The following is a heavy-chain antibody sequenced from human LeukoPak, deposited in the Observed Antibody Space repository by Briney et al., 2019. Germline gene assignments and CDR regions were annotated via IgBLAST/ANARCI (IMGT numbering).Heavy chain of an antibody. CDR1: GFTFSTYW. J-gene: IGHJ4*02. V-gene: IGHV3-15*01. CDR2: IKRKTDDGTT. Sequence: GGSLRLSCSASGFTFSTYWMSWVHQAPGKGLEWVGLIKRKTDDGTTDYAAPEKGRFTISRDDSKNTLYLQMNSLKTEDTAVYYCTTQSGAWNFDYWGQGTLVTVSS. CDR3: TTQSGAWNFDY. D-gene: IGHD1-1*01.